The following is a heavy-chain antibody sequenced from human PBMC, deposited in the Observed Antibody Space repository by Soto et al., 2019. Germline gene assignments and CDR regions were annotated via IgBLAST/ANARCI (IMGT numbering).Heavy chain of an antibody. V-gene: IGHV4-39*01. Sequence: SESLSLTCTVSGGSISSSSYYWGWIRQPPGKGLEWIGSIYYSGSTYYNPSLKSRVTISVDTSKNQFSLKLSSVTAADTAVYYCARAAIRLYYYGMDVWGQGTTVTVSS. CDR3: ARAAIRLYYYGMDV. CDR1: GGSISSSSYY. D-gene: IGHD2-2*01. J-gene: IGHJ6*02. CDR2: IYYSGST.